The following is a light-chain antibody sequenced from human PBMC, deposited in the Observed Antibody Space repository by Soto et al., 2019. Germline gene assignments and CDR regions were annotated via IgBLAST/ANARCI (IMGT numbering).Light chain of an antibody. CDR3: CSYAGSYTLV. J-gene: IGLJ2*01. Sequence: QSALTQPRSVSGSPGQSVTISCTGTSSDVGGYNYVSWYQQHPGKAPKLMIYDVSKRPSGVPDRFSGSKSGNTASLTISGLQAEDDADYYCCSYAGSYTLVFGGGTHLTVL. CDR1: SSDVGGYNY. CDR2: DVS. V-gene: IGLV2-11*01.